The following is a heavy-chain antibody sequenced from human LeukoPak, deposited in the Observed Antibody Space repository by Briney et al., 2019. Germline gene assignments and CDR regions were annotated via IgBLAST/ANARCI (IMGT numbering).Heavy chain of an antibody. Sequence: GGSLRLSCAASGFTFSSYSMNWVRQAPGKGLEWVSSISSSSYIYYADSVKGRFTISRDNAKNSLYLQMNSLRAEDTAVYYCARWYYLSFGMDVWGQGTTVTVSS. J-gene: IGHJ6*02. V-gene: IGHV3-21*01. CDR1: GFTFSSYS. CDR3: ARWYYLSFGMDV. D-gene: IGHD2/OR15-2a*01. CDR2: ISSSSYI.